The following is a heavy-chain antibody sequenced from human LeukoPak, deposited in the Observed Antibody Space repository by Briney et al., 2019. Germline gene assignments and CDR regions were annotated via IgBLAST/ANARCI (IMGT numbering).Heavy chain of an antibody. J-gene: IGHJ6*03. D-gene: IGHD2-2*01. CDR3: ARGKDYCSSSSCYSPMDV. CDR2: IDWNGGST. CDR1: GFTFDDYG. V-gene: IGHV3-20*04. Sequence: GGSLRLSCAASGFTFDDYGMSWVRQAPGKGLEWVSGIDWNGGSTAYADSVKGRFTISRDNARNSLYLQMSSLRAEDTALYYYARGKDYCSSSSCYSPMDVWGKGTTVAVSS.